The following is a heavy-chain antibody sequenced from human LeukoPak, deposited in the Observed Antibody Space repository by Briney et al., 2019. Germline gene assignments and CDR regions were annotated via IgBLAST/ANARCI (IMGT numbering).Heavy chain of an antibody. J-gene: IGHJ4*02. Sequence: SGGSLRLSCAASGFTFSSYAMSWVRQAPGKGLEWVSAISGSGGSTYYADSVKGRFTISRDNSKNTLYLQMNSLRAEDTAVYYCAKIVRPSSGYPGPFDYWGQGTLVTVSS. CDR3: AKIVRPSSGYPGPFDY. CDR2: ISGSGGST. D-gene: IGHD3-22*01. CDR1: GFTFSSYA. V-gene: IGHV3-23*01.